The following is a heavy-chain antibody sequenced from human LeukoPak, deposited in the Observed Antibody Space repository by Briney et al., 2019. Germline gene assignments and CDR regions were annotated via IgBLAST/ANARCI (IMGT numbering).Heavy chain of an antibody. CDR3: ARAKTYYYDSSGYYFQNDYYFDY. CDR2: IYTSGST. Sequence: PSETLSLTCTVSGGSISSYYWSWIRQPAGKGLEWIGRIYTSGSTNYNPSLKSRVTMSVDTSKNQFSLKLSSVTAADTAVYYCARAKTYYYDSSGYYFQNDYYFDYWGQGTLVTVSS. D-gene: IGHD3-22*01. CDR1: GGSISSYY. V-gene: IGHV4-4*07. J-gene: IGHJ4*02.